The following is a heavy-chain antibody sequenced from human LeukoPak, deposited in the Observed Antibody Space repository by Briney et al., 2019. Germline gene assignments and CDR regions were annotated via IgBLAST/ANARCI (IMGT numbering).Heavy chain of an antibody. CDR3: AREVGATTYDAFDI. V-gene: IGHV3-48*01. J-gene: IGHJ3*02. CDR1: RFTFSSYS. CDR2: ISSRSRTI. D-gene: IGHD1-26*01. Sequence: GGSLRLSCAASRFTFSSYSMNWVRQAPGKGLEWVSYISSRSRTIYYADSVKGRFTISRDNAKNSLYLQMNSLRAEDTAVYYCAREVGATTYDAFDIWGQGTMVTVSS.